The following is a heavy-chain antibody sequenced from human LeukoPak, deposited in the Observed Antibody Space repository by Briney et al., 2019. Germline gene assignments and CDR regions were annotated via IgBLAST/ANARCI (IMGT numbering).Heavy chain of an antibody. CDR1: GFTFSDYA. CDR3: ARDTAMVTDYYGMDV. V-gene: IGHV3-23*01. J-gene: IGHJ6*02. Sequence: GGSLRLSCAASGFTFSDYAMSWVRQAPGKGLEWVSIISGSGNNTYYADSVRGRFTISRDDSKNTLYLQMNTLRAEDTAVYYCARDTAMVTDYYGMDVWGQGTTVTVSS. CDR2: ISGSGNNT. D-gene: IGHD5-18*01.